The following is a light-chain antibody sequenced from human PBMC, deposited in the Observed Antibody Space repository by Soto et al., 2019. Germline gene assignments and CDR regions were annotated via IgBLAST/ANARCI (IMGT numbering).Light chain of an antibody. CDR2: SDN. Sequence: SYELTQPPSVAVAPGTTASISCEGNDIGRKSVHWYQKKSGQAPVLVIHSDNDRPSGIPDRFSGSNYGNTATLTISMVEAGDEAVYYCHVWDSITNHVVFGGGTKVTVL. J-gene: IGLJ2*01. CDR3: HVWDSITNHVV. CDR1: DIGRKS. V-gene: IGLV3-21*04.